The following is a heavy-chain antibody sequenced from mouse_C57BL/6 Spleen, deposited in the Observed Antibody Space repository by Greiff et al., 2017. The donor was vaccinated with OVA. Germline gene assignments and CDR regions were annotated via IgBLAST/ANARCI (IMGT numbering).Heavy chain of an antibody. CDR2: IRSKSNNYAT. J-gene: IGHJ4*01. CDR3: VRLSYVIYAMDY. Sequence: EVMLVESGGGLVQPQGSLQLSCAASGFSFNTYAMNWVRQAPGKGLEWVARIRSKSNNYATYYADSVKDRVTISRDDSESMLYLQMNNLKTEDTAMYYCVRLSYVIYAMDYWGQGTSVTVSS. V-gene: IGHV10-1*01. D-gene: IGHD1-1*01. CDR1: GFSFNTYA.